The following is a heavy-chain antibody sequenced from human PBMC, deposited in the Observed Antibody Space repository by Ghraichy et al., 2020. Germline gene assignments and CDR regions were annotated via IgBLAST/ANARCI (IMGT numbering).Heavy chain of an antibody. J-gene: IGHJ6*02. V-gene: IGHV3-53*04. CDR2: IYSGGST. CDR3: ATENDILTGYRQNCYYGMDF. Sequence: GGSLRLSCAASGFTVSSNYMSWVRQAPGKGLEWVSVIYSGGSTYYEDSVKGRFTISRNNSKNTLYLQMNSLTAEDTAVYYCATENDILTGYRQNCYYGMDFWGQGTTVTVSS. CDR1: GFTVSSNY. D-gene: IGHD3-9*01.